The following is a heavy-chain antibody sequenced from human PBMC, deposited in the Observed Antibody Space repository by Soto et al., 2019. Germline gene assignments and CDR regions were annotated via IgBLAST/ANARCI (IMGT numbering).Heavy chain of an antibody. J-gene: IGHJ6*02. CDR3: ARTSGGEWLSSSGMDV. CDR2: IYPGDSDT. Sequence: PGESLKISCKGSGYGFTSYWIGWVRQMPGKGLEWMGIIYPGDSDTRYSPSFQGQVTISADKSISTAYLQWSSLKASDTAMYYCARTSGGEWLSSSGMDVWGQGTTVTVSS. CDR1: GYGFTSYW. V-gene: IGHV5-51*01. D-gene: IGHD3-10*01.